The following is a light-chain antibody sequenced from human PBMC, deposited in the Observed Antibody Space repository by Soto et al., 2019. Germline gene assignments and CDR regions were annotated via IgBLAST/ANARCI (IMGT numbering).Light chain of an antibody. CDR2: GAY. J-gene: IGKJ1*01. Sequence: SVLTRSPGTLSLSPWERATLSCRAGQSVSSSYLAWYQQKPGRAPRLLIYGAYSRATGIPDRFSGSGSGTNFTLTISRLEPEDFAVYYCQQRGGSPPTWTFGQGTKVDIK. CDR3: QQRGGSPPTWT. V-gene: IGKV3-20*01. CDR1: QSVSSSY.